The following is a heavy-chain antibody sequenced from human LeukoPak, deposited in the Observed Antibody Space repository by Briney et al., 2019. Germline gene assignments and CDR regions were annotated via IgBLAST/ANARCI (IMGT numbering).Heavy chain of an antibody. CDR2: ISYDGSNK. D-gene: IGHD3-22*01. Sequence: GGSLRLSCAASGFTFSSYAMHWVRQAPGKGLEWVAVISYDGSNKYYADSVKGRFTISRDNSKNTLYLQMNSLKAEDTAVYYCAREGSYYDSSGYYGTLDYWGQGTLVTVSS. CDR1: GFTFSSYA. CDR3: AREGSYYDSSGYYGTLDY. V-gene: IGHV3-30-3*01. J-gene: IGHJ4*02.